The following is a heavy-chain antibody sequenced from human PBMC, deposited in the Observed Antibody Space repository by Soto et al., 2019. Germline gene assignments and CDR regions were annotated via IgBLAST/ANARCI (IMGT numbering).Heavy chain of an antibody. V-gene: IGHV3-23*01. Sequence: EVQLLDSGGGLVQPGGSLRLSCAASGFTFSNYVMNWVRQAPGKGLDWVSAISASGGSTYYADSVKGRFTISRDNSKNTLYLQMSSLRAEDTAVYYCAKDRLAGNFDYWGQGTQVTVSS. CDR3: AKDRLAGNFDY. J-gene: IGHJ4*02. CDR1: GFTFSNYV. CDR2: ISASGGST.